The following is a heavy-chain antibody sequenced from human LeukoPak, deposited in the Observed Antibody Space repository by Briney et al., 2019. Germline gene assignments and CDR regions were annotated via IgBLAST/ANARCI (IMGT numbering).Heavy chain of an antibody. CDR2: IFHGGST. CDR1: GFPIRTAYY. D-gene: IGHD2-2*01. V-gene: IGHV4-38-2*02. Sequence: PSETLSLTCTVSGFPIRTAYYWGWIRPPPGKGLEWIGCIFHGGSTYYNPSLRSRVTISVDTSKNQFSLKLSSVTAADTAVYYCARVGCSGTTCYYYYMDVWGRGTTVTVSS. CDR3: ARVGCSGTTCYYYYMDV. J-gene: IGHJ6*03.